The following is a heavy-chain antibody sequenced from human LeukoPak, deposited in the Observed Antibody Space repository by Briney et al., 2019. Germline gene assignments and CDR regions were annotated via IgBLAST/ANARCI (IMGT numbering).Heavy chain of an antibody. Sequence: GGSLRLSCAASGFTFSSYSMNWVRQAPGKGLEWVSYINSDSTTIYYADSVKGRFTISRDNAKNSLYLQMNSLRAEDMALYYCAKDHTGTLSGAFDIWGQGTMVTVSS. CDR2: INSDSTTI. J-gene: IGHJ3*02. V-gene: IGHV3-48*04. CDR3: AKDHTGTLSGAFDI. CDR1: GFTFSSYS. D-gene: IGHD1/OR15-1a*01.